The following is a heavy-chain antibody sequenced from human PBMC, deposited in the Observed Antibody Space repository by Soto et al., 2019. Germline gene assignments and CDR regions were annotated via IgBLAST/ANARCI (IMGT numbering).Heavy chain of an antibody. Sequence: ASVKVSCKASGYTFTGYYMHWVRQAPGQGLEWMGWINPNSGGTNYAQKFQGRVTMTRDTSISTAYMELSRLRSDDTAVYYCAALRFLEWLLFEDYYYYGMDVWGQGTTVTVSS. CDR3: AALRFLEWLLFEDYYYYGMDV. V-gene: IGHV1-2*02. CDR2: INPNSGGT. D-gene: IGHD3-3*01. J-gene: IGHJ6*02. CDR1: GYTFTGYY.